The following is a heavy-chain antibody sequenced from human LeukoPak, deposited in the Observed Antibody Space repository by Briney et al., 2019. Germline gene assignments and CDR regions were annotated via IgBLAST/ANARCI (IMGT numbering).Heavy chain of an antibody. CDR2: ISGSGGST. J-gene: IGHJ4*02. V-gene: IGHV3-23*01. CDR1: GFTFSSYA. CDR3: AKSQWLVRWGNFDY. Sequence: GGSLRLSCAASGFTFSSYAMSWVRQAPGKGLEWVSAISGSGGSTYYADSVKGRFTISRDNSKNTLYLQMDSLRAEDTAVYYCAKSQWLVRWGNFDYWGQGTLVTVSS. D-gene: IGHD6-19*01.